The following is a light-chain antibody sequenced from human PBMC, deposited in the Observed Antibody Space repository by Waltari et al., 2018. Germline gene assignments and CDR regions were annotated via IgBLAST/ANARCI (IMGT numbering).Light chain of an antibody. Sequence: QSALTQTATVSGSPGQSITISCTGSSSDVGNYNLVSWYQQHTGEDPKLIIYDVNKRPLGVSHRFSGSKSGNTASLTISGLQAADEADYYCCSYAGSSVSVFGGGTKVTVL. CDR1: SSDVGNYNL. J-gene: IGLJ3*02. CDR3: CSYAGSSVSV. V-gene: IGLV2-23*02. CDR2: DVN.